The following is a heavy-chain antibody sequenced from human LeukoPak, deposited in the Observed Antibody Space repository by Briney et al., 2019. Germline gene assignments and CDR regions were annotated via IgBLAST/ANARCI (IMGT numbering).Heavy chain of an antibody. D-gene: IGHD3-22*01. Sequence: SETLSLTRTVSGGSISSYYWGWIRQPPGKGLEWIGYIYYSGSTNYNPSLKSRVTISVDTSKNQFSLKLSSVTAADTAVYYCARHLAENSSGYYETPFDYWGQGTLVTVSS. CDR3: ARHLAENSSGYYETPFDY. V-gene: IGHV4-59*08. CDR1: GGSISSYY. CDR2: IYYSGST. J-gene: IGHJ4*02.